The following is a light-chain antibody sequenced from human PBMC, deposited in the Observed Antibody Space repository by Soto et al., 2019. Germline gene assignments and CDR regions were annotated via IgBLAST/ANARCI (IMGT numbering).Light chain of an antibody. Sequence: NFMLTQPHSVSESPVKTVTISCTRSRGSVASNYVQWYQLRPGSAPSLLIYEDDQRYSGVPDRFSGSIDSSSNSASLTVSGRKPEEEADYYCQCFYNNNFKWVFGGGTISPS. CDR2: EDD. CDR1: RGSVASNY. CDR3: QCFYNNNFKWV. V-gene: IGLV6-57*03. J-gene: IGLJ3*02.